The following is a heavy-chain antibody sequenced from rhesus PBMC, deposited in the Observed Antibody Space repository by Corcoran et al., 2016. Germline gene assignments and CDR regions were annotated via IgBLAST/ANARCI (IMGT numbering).Heavy chain of an antibody. CDR1: GGSISIFY. CDR3: ASGRIVAGPFSAV. CDR2: IYGSGSST. D-gene: IGHD6-13*01. J-gene: IGHJ5-1*01. Sequence: LQLPESGPGLVKPSETLSVTCAVSGGSISIFYWSWIRAAPGKGLDWIGCIYGSGSSTNYNPSLKSRVTLSVDTSKNQLSLKLISVTAADTAVYYCASGRIVAGPFSAVWGPGVLVTVSS. V-gene: IGHV4-169*02.